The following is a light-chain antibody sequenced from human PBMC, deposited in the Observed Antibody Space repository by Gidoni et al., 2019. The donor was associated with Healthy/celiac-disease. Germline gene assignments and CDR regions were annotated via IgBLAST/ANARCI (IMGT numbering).Light chain of an antibody. CDR2: WAS. CDR3: QQYYSTPRT. V-gene: IGKV4-1*01. Sequence: EIVMTQSPDSLAVSLGERDTITCKSRQSGLYHSHNKNYLPWYQQKPGQPPKLLIYWASTRGSGVPDRFSGSGSVTDVTLAISSLQAEDVAVYYCQQYYSTPRTFXQXTKVEIK. J-gene: IGKJ1*01. CDR1: QSGLYHSHNKNY.